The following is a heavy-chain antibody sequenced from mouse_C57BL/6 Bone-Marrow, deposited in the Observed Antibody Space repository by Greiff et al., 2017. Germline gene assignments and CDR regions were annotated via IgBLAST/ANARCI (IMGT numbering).Heavy chain of an antibody. CDR2: FYPGSGSI. J-gene: IGHJ4*01. V-gene: IGHV1-62-2*01. D-gene: IGHD1-1*01. Sequence: QVHVKQSGAELVKPGASVKLSCKASGYTFTEYTIHWVKQRSGQGLEWIGWFYPGSGSIKYNEKFKDKATLTADKSSSTVYMELSRLTSEDSAVYFCARHEPLYYYGSSYAMDYWGQGTSVTVSS. CDR1: GYTFTEYT. CDR3: ARHEPLYYYGSSYAMDY.